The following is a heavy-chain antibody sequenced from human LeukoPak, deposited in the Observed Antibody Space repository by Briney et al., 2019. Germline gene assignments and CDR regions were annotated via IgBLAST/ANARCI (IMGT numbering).Heavy chain of an antibody. CDR1: GFTFSTYW. D-gene: IGHD4-17*01. V-gene: IGHV3-7*01. J-gene: IGHJ4*02. Sequence: GGSLRLSCAASGFTFSTYWMSWVRQAPGKGLEWVATIRQDGSQKYYVDSVKGRFTISRDNAKNSLYLQMNSLRAEDTAVYYCARESGSVTSEVDFDYWGQGTLVTVSS. CDR2: IRQDGSQK. CDR3: ARESGSVTSEVDFDY.